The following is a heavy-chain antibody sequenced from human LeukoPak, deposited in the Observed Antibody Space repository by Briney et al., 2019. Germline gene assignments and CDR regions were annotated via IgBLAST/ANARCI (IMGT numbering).Heavy chain of an antibody. CDR2: INHSGST. D-gene: IGHD5-12*01. J-gene: IGHJ6*02. CDR3: ARDYGGYDSYYGMDV. CDR1: GGSFSGYY. V-gene: IGHV4-34*01. Sequence: QPSETPSLTCAVYGGSFSGYYWSWIRQPPGKGLEWIGEINHSGSTNYNPSLKSRVTISVDTSKNQFSLKLSSVTAADTAVYYCARDYGGYDSYYGMDVWGQGTTVTVSS.